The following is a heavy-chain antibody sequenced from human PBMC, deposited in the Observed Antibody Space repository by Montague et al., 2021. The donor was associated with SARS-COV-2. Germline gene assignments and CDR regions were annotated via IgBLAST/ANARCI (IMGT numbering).Heavy chain of an antibody. CDR1: GGSISSRSYY. V-gene: IGHV4-39*01. CDR3: ARQGDELLLEYWFDP. J-gene: IGHJ5*02. CDR2: IYNSGST. Sequence: SETLSLTCTVSGGSISSRSYYWGWIRQPPGKGLEWIGSIYNSGSTYYNPSLKSRVTISVDTSKNQFSLKLSSVTAADTAVYYCARQGDELLLEYWFDPWGQGTLVTVSS. D-gene: IGHD2-2*01.